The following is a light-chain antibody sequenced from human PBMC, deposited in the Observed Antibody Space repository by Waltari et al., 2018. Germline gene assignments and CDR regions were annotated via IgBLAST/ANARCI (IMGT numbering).Light chain of an antibody. CDR3: QAWDSRTYVV. CDR2: QDT. J-gene: IGLJ2*01. Sequence: SYDLTQPPSLSVSPGQTATITCSGHKLEDKYVSWYQQKPGQSPVLVIFQDTRRPSGIPERFSGSSSGNTATLTISGTQTLDEADYYCQAWDSRTYVVFGGGTKVTVL. V-gene: IGLV3-1*01. CDR1: KLEDKY.